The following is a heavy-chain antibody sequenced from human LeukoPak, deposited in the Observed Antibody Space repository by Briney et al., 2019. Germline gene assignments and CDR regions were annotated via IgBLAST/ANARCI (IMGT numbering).Heavy chain of an antibody. Sequence: GGSLRLSCAASGFTLSSYWMSWVRQAPGKGLEWVANIKYDGSEKDYVDSVEGRFTISRDNAKNSLYLQMNSLGAEDTAVYYCARGIAPAGLFFDYWGQGAMVTVSS. CDR2: IKYDGSEK. V-gene: IGHV3-7*04. CDR3: ARGIAPAGLFFDY. CDR1: GFTLSSYW. J-gene: IGHJ4*02. D-gene: IGHD6-13*01.